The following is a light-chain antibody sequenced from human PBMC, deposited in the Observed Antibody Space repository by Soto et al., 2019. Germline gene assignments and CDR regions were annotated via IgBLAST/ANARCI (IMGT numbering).Light chain of an antibody. V-gene: IGKV3-15*01. Sequence: EIVMTQSPATLSVSPGERATLSCRASQSVSSDLAWYQQKPGQAPRLLIYGASIRATGIPARFSGSGSGTEFTLIINSLQSEDFAVYYCQQHNKWPPRTFGQGTKVEIK. CDR3: QQHNKWPPRT. J-gene: IGKJ1*01. CDR1: QSVSSD. CDR2: GAS.